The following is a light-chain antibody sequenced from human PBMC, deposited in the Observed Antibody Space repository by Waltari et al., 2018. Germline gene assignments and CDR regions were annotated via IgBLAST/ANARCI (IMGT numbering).Light chain of an antibody. V-gene: IGKV1-39*01. Sequence: QRTQSGYSLSASVGHRVPITCRASQTLSNYLNWYQQKPGEAPKLLIHGAFSLQSGVPSRFSGSGSGTDFTLTISSLQPEDFATYYCHQSRSLPDTFGQGTKLEI. J-gene: IGKJ2*01. CDR3: HQSRSLPDT. CDR2: GAF. CDR1: QTLSNY.